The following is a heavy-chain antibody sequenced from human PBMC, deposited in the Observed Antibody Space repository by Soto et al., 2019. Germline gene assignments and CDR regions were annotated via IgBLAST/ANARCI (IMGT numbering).Heavy chain of an antibody. Sequence: ASVKVSCKASGYTFTSYYMHWVRRAPGQGLEWMGIINPSGGSTSYAQKFQGRVTMTRDTSTSTVYMELSSLRSEDTAVYYCARDRVDGYDFWSGYFIPRSDAFDIWGQGTMVTVSS. CDR2: INPSGGST. D-gene: IGHD3-3*01. V-gene: IGHV1-46*01. J-gene: IGHJ3*02. CDR3: ARDRVDGYDFWSGYFIPRSDAFDI. CDR1: GYTFTSYY.